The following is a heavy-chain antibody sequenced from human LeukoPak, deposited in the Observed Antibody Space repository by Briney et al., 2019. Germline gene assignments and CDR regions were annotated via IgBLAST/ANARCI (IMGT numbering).Heavy chain of an antibody. CDR2: IYYSGST. CDR1: GGSMRSNY. D-gene: IGHD1-26*01. J-gene: IGHJ5*02. V-gene: IGHV4-59*01. CDR3: VKDNGRWFDP. Sequence: LETLSLTCTVSGGSMRSNYWSLTRQPPGKGLEWIGNIYYSGSTNYSPSLKSRVTISIDPSKNQFSLKLSSVTAADTAIYYCVKDNGRWFDPWGQGTLVIVSS.